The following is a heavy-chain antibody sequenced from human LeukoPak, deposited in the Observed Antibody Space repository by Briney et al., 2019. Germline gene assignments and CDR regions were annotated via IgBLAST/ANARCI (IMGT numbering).Heavy chain of an antibody. D-gene: IGHD3-22*01. V-gene: IGHV3-23*01. CDR2: ISGSGDNT. Sequence: GGSLRLSCGASGFTFSNYGMSWVRQAPGKGLEWVSAISGSGDNTYYADSVKGRFTSSRDNSKNTLYLQLNSLRAEDTAVYYCAKAPSYYYDSSGYYYFDYWGQGTLVTVSS. J-gene: IGHJ4*02. CDR1: GFTFSNYG. CDR3: AKAPSYYYDSSGYYYFDY.